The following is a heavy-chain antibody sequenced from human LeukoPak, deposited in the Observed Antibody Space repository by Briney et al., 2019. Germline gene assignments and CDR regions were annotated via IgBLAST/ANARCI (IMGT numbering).Heavy chain of an antibody. Sequence: GGSLRLSCAASGFTFSSYWMHWVRQVPGKGLVWVSRINNDGVSISYADSVKGRFTISRDKAKNTLFLQMNSLRAEDTAVYYCARDPHYYGSGSYSNYWGQGTLVTVSS. J-gene: IGHJ4*02. CDR1: GFTFSSYW. CDR3: ARDPHYYGSGSYSNY. D-gene: IGHD3-10*01. CDR2: INNDGVSI. V-gene: IGHV3-74*01.